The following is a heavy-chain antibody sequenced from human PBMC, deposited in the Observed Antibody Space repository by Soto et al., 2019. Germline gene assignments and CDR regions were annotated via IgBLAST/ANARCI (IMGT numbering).Heavy chain of an antibody. Sequence: QVKLVESGGGLVEPGGSLRLSCAVSGFTFENYYMTWIRQAPGKGLEWLTDISATSDHTNIADSIKGRFTISRDNAKXXXXXXXXXXXXXXXXXYYCARRYSAQDHWGRGTLVIVSS. CDR1: GFTFENYY. J-gene: IGHJ1*01. V-gene: IGHV3-11*05. CDR3: ARRYSAQDH. D-gene: IGHD5-18*01. CDR2: ISATSDHT.